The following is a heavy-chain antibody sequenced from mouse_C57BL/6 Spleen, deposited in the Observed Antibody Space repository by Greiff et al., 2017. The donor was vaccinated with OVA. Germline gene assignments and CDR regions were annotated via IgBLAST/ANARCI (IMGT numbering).Heavy chain of an antibody. CDR3: TRPTVVAPFAY. D-gene: IGHD1-1*01. Sequence: QVQLQQSGAELVRPGASVTLSCKASGYTFTDYEMHWVKQTPVHGLEWIGAIDPETGGTAYNQKFKGKAILTADKSSSTAYMELRSLTSEDSAVYYCTRPTVVAPFAYWGQGTLVTVSA. CDR1: GYTFTDYE. J-gene: IGHJ3*01. V-gene: IGHV1-15*01. CDR2: IDPETGGT.